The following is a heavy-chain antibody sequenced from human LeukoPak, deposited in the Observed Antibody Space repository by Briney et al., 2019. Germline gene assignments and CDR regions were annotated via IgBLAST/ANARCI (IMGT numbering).Heavy chain of an antibody. V-gene: IGHV4-38-2*01. CDR2: IYHSGST. Sequence: PSETLSLTCAVSGYFISSGYYWGWIRQPPGKGLEWIGTIYHSGSTYYKPSLKSRVTISVDTSKHQFSLKLSSVTAADTAVYYCARHGSGSYSDYWGQGTLVTVSS. CDR1: GYFISSGYY. J-gene: IGHJ4*02. CDR3: ARHGSGSYSDY. D-gene: IGHD1-26*01.